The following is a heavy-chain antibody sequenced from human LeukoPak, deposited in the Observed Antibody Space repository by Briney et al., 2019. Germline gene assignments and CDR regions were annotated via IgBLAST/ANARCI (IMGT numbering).Heavy chain of an antibody. CDR1: GFTFSSYA. J-gene: IGHJ4*02. V-gene: IGHV3-30*04. D-gene: IGHD1-26*01. CDR3: ARVMKWELIDY. CDR2: ISYDGSNK. Sequence: HAGGSLRLSCAASGFTFSSYAMHWVRQAPGEGLEWVAVISYDGSNKYYADSVKGRFTISRDNSKNTLYLQMNSLRAEDTAVYYCARVMKWELIDYWGQGTLVTVSS.